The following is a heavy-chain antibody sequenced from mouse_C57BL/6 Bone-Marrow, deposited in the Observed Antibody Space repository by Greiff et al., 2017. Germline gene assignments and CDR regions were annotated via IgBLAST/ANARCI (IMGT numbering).Heavy chain of an antibody. V-gene: IGHV1-81*01. CDR3: ARKGAHYDYDSGAYFDY. Sequence: QVQLQQSGAELARPGASVKLSCKASGYTFTSYGISWVKQRTGQGLEWIGEIYPRSGNTYYNEKFKGKATLTADKSSSTAYMELRSLTSEDSAVYFCARKGAHYDYDSGAYFDYWGQGTTLTVSS. J-gene: IGHJ2*01. CDR1: GYTFTSYG. CDR2: IYPRSGNT. D-gene: IGHD2-4*01.